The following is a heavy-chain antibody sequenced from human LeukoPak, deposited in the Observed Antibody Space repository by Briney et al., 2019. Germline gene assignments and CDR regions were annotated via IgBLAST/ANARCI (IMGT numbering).Heavy chain of an antibody. Sequence: SETLSLTCTVSGGSISNYYWSWTRQPAGKGLEWIGHIYNSGSTNHNPSLKSRVTMSVDTSKNQISLKVNSVTAADTAVYYCARESNSSFYLFDFWGQGTLVTVSS. CDR1: GGSISNYY. CDR2: IYNSGST. CDR3: ARESNSSFYLFDF. D-gene: IGHD6-6*01. V-gene: IGHV4-4*07. J-gene: IGHJ4*02.